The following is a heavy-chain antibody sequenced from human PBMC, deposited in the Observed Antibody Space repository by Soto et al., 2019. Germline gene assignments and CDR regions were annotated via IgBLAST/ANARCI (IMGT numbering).Heavy chain of an antibody. V-gene: IGHV1-2*04. CDR1: GYTFTGYY. D-gene: IGHD3-10*01. J-gene: IGHJ6*02. CDR2: INPNSGGT. CDR3: AREGESYYYGSGSYYTGGMDV. Sequence: ASVKVSCKASGYTFTGYYMHWVRQAPGQGLEWMGWINPNSGGTNYAQKFQGWVTMTRDTSISTAYMELSRLRSDDTAVYYCAREGESYYYGSGSYYTGGMDVWGQGTTVTVPS.